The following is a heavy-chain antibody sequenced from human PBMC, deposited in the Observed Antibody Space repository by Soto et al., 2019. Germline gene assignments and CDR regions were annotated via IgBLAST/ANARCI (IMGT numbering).Heavy chain of an antibody. CDR1: GGTFSSFP. V-gene: IGHV1-69*01. D-gene: IGHD6-19*01. Sequence: QVRLVQSGSEVRKPGSSVKVSCKASGGTFSSFPISWVRQAPGQGLEWMGGIVPVFGTTIYAQKLQGRVTITADESTNTALMELSGLRSEDTAIYYCATYIAVSSGWFDPWGQGTLVTVSS. J-gene: IGHJ5*02. CDR3: ATYIAVSSGWFDP. CDR2: IVPVFGTT.